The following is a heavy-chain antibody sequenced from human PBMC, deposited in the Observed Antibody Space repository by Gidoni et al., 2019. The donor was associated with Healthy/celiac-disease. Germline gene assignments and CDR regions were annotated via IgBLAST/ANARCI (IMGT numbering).Heavy chain of an antibody. J-gene: IGHJ6*02. CDR2: IIPIFGTA. D-gene: IGHD6-13*01. CDR1: GGTFSSYA. CDR3: ARKGPGYSSSWDYYGMDV. Sequence: QVQLVQSGAEVKKPGSSVKVSCKASGGTFSSYAISWLRQAPGQGLEWMGGIIPIFGTANYAQKCQGRVTITADESTSTAYMELSSLRSEDTAVYYCARKGPGYSSSWDYYGMDVWGQGTTVTVSS. V-gene: IGHV1-69*01.